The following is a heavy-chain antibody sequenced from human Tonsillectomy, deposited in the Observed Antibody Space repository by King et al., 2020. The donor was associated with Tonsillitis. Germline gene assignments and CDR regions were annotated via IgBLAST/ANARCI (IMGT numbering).Heavy chain of an antibody. D-gene: IGHD4-11*01. J-gene: IGHJ4*02. CDR2: ISSNNNYI. CDR1: GFTLSSYS. CDR3: ASDRDYSNLRGFDC. V-gene: IGHV3-21*01. Sequence: VQPVESGGGLVKPGGSLRLYCAASGFTLSSYSMNWVRQAPGKGLEWVSSISSNNNYIYYADSVKGRFTISRDNAKNSLYLQMNSLRAEDTAVYYCASDRDYSNLRGFDCWGQGTLVTVSS.